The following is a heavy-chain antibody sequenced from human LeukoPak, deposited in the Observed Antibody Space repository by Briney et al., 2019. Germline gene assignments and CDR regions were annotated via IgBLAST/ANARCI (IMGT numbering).Heavy chain of an antibody. J-gene: IGHJ6*02. V-gene: IGHV4-4*07. CDR2: IYTSGST. CDR3: ARGYSSSWHYYYYGMDV. CDR1: GGSISTYY. D-gene: IGHD6-13*01. Sequence: PSETLSLTCTVSGGSISTYYWSWIRQPAGKGLEWIGRIYTSGSTNYNPSLKSRVSMSIDTSKNQFSLKLNSVTAADTAVYYCARGYSSSWHYYYYGMDVWGQGTTVTVSS.